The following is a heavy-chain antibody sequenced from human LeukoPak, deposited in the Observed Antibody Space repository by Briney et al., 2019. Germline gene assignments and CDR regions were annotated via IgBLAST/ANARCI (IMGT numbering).Heavy chain of an antibody. D-gene: IGHD6-6*01. J-gene: IGHJ5*02. V-gene: IGHV1-18*01. CDR2: ISAYNSNT. Sequence: ASVKVSCKASGYTFTSYGISWVRHASGQGLEWIGWISAYNSNTNYAQKLQGRVTMTTDTSTSTAYMELRSLRSDDTAVYYCARDPLRGLSSSSLPTWFDPWGQGTLVTVSS. CDR1: GYTFTSYG. CDR3: ARDPLRGLSSSSLPTWFDP.